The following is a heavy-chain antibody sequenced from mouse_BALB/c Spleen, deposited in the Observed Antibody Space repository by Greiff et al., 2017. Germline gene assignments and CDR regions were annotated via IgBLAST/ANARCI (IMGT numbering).Heavy chain of an antibody. V-gene: IGHV5-12-2*01. CDR2: ISNGGGST. J-gene: IGHJ2*01. CDR3: ARHVGVVADYFDY. Sequence: EVMLVESGGGLVQPGGSLKLSCAASGFTFSSYTMSWVRQTPEKRLEWVAYISNGGGSTYYPDTVKGRFTISRDNAKNTLYLQMSSLKSEDTAMYYCARHVGVVADYFDYWGQGTTLTVSS. CDR1: GFTFSSYT. D-gene: IGHD1-1*01.